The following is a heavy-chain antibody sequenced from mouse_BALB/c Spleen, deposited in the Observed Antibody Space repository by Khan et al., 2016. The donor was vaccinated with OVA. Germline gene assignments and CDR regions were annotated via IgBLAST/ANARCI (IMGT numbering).Heavy chain of an antibody. CDR3: ARWFDGYSSLDAMDY. J-gene: IGHJ4*01. CDR2: IWSDGST. CDR1: GFSLTSYG. D-gene: IGHD2-3*01. V-gene: IGHV2-6*02. Sequence: QVQLKESGPGLVAPSQSLSITCTVSGFSLTSYGIHWVRQPPGKGLEWLVVIWSDGSTNYNSVLKSRLSISKDNSKSQVFLKMNSLHTDDTAIYXSARWFDGYSSLDAMDYWGQGTSVSFSS.